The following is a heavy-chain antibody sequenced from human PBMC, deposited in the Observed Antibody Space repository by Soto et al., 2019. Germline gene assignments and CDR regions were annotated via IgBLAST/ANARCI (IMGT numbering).Heavy chain of an antibody. CDR2: ISAYNGNT. V-gene: IGHV1-18*01. Sequence: QVQLVQSGAEVKKPGASVKVSCKASGYTFTSYGISWVRQAPGQGLEWMGWISAYNGNTNYAQKLQGRVTMTTDTSKSTAYMELRSMRSDAKAVYYCARDRHRILQWLAEYYYYGMDVWGQGTTVTVSS. D-gene: IGHD6-19*01. CDR3: ARDRHRILQWLAEYYYYGMDV. CDR1: GYTFTSYG. J-gene: IGHJ6*02.